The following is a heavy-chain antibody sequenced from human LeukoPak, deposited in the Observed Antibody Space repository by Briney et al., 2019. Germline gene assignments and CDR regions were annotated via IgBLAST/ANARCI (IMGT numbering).Heavy chain of an antibody. D-gene: IGHD3-3*01. CDR3: AISTYDFWSGYFFDY. V-gene: IGHV4-38-2*02. CDR1: GYSISSGYY. J-gene: IGHJ4*02. Sequence: PSETLSLTCTVSGYSISSGYYWAWIRPPPGGGLEWIGYIYHSGNTYYNPSLRSRVSLSGDKSKNQYSLKLTSVPAADTAVYYCAISTYDFWSGYFFDYWGQGSLVTVSS. CDR2: IYHSGNT.